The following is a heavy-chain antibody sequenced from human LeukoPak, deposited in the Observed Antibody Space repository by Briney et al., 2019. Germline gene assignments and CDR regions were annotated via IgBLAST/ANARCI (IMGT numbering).Heavy chain of an antibody. CDR1: GFTFSSYW. J-gene: IGHJ6*02. V-gene: IGHV3-7*03. D-gene: IGHD5-24*01. CDR2: IKQDGSEK. CDR3: ARDLLQLRGGYYYYGMDV. Sequence: PGGSLRLSCAASGFTFSSYWMSWVRQAPGKGLEWVANIKQDGSEKYYVDSVKGRFTISRDDAKNSLYLQMNSLRAEDTAVYYCARDLLQLRGGYYYYGMDVWGQGTTVTVSS.